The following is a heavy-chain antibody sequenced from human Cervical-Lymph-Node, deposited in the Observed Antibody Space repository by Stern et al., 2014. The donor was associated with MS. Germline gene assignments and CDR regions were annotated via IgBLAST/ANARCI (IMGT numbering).Heavy chain of an antibody. CDR3: ARDNDDNGMDV. Sequence: VQLVQSGADVKKPGSSVKVSCTAPGDTFINFGISCVRQAPGQGLEWMGGFIPLFGTTEYAQKFQGRVTISADESATTVYMELSGLRSEDTAVYYCARDNDDNGMDVWGQGTTVTVTS. V-gene: IGHV1-69*01. D-gene: IGHD1-1*01. CDR2: FIPLFGTT. J-gene: IGHJ6*02. CDR1: GDTFINFG.